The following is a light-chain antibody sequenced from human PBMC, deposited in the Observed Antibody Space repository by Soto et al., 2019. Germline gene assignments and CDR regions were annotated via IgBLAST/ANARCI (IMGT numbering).Light chain of an antibody. Sequence: QSVLTQPTSASGTPGQRVTISCSGSSSNIESNFVYWYQQFPGTAPRLLIYRNNQRPSGVPDRFSGSKSGTSASLAISALRSEDEADYYCTVWDDSLRGRLFGGGTKLTVL. CDR3: TVWDDSLRGRL. CDR1: SSNIESNF. CDR2: RNN. J-gene: IGLJ2*01. V-gene: IGLV1-47*01.